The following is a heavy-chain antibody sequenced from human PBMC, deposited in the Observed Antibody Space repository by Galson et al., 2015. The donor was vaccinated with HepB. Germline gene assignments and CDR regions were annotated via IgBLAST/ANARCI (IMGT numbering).Heavy chain of an antibody. V-gene: IGHV3-73*01. Sequence: SLRLSCAASGFAFSGSAMHWVRQASGKGLEWVGRIKNKADSCATMYGASLKVRFTISRDDSKNTAYLQMNSLKTEDTAVYYCTSSIGTECWGQGTLVTVSS. CDR3: TSSIGTEC. CDR1: GFAFSGSA. J-gene: IGHJ4*02. CDR2: IKNKADSCAT. D-gene: IGHD1-1*01.